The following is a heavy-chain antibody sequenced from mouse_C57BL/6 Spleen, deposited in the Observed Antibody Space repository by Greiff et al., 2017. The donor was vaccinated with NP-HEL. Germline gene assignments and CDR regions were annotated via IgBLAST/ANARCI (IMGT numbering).Heavy chain of an antibody. V-gene: IGHV14-4*01. D-gene: IGHD2-5*01. Sequence: EVKLMESGAELVRPGASVKLSCTASGFNIKDDYMHRVKQRPEQGLEWIGWIDPENGDTEYASKFQGKATITADTSSNTAYLQLSSLTSEDTAVYYCTTGSNSYYFDYWGQGTTLTVSS. CDR2: IDPENGDT. CDR3: TTGSNSYYFDY. CDR1: GFNIKDDY. J-gene: IGHJ2*01.